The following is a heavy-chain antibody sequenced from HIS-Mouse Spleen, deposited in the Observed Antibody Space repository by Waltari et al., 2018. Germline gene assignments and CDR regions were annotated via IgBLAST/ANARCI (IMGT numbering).Heavy chain of an antibody. Sequence: QVQLQESGPGLVKPSETLSLTCTVSGYSISSGYYWGWIRQPPGKGLEWIGSIYNSGGTYYNPSLKSRVTISVDTSKNQFSLKLSSVTAADTAVYYCARVKTWGQGTLVTVSS. V-gene: IGHV4-38-2*02. CDR3: ARVKT. J-gene: IGHJ5*02. CDR2: IYNSGGT. CDR1: GYSISSGYY.